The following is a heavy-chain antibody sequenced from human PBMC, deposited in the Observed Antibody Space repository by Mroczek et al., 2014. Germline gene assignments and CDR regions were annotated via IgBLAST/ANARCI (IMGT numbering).Heavy chain of an antibody. CDR2: INHSGST. D-gene: IGHD2-2*01. J-gene: IGHJ5*02. Sequence: QVQLQESGAGLLKPSETLSLTCAVYGGSFSGYYWSWIRQPPGKGLEWIGEINHSGSTNYNPSLKSRVTISVDTSKNQFSLKLSSVTAADTAVYYCASPVVPAADEGNWFDPWGQGTLVTVSS. V-gene: IGHV4-34*01. CDR1: GGSFSGYY. CDR3: ASPVVPAADEGNWFDP.